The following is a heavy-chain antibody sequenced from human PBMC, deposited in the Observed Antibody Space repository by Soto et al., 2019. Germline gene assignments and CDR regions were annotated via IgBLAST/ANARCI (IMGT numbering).Heavy chain of an antibody. J-gene: IGHJ5*02. CDR2: ISHSGST. Sequence: QVQLQESGPGLAKPSQTLSLTCTVSGGSISSGTYSWTWIRQHPGKGLEWIGYISHSGSTYYNPSLKRRVTISLDTSKNQFSLNLYSVTAADTAVYYCAGSVSNCFDPWGQGTRVTVSS. V-gene: IGHV4-31*03. CDR3: AGSVSNCFDP. CDR1: GGSISSGTYS.